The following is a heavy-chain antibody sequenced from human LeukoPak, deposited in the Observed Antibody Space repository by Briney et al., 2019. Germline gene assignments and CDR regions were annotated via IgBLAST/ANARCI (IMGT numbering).Heavy chain of an antibody. CDR3: AKERFRLLLMGDAFDI. D-gene: IGHD2-8*01. CDR1: GFTFSSYG. V-gene: IGHV3-23*01. J-gene: IGHJ3*02. Sequence: GGSLRLSCAASGFTFSSYGMSWVRQAPGKGLEWVSAISGSGGSTYYADSVKGRFTISRDNSKNTLYLQMNSLRAEDTAVYYCAKERFRLLLMGDAFDIWGQGTMVTVSS. CDR2: ISGSGGST.